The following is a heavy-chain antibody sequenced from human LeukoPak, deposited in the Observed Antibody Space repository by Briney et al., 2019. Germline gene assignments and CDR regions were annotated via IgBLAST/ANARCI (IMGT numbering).Heavy chain of an antibody. D-gene: IGHD3-16*01. Sequence: SLRLSCAASGLTFSHYAMHWVRPPPGKGLEWIGEIYHSGSTNYNPSLKSRVTISVDKSKNQFSLKLSSVTAADTAVYYCWSRSSVSGQGADYWGQGTLVTVSS. CDR3: WSRSSVSGQGADY. J-gene: IGHJ4*02. CDR1: GLTFSHYA. V-gene: IGHV4-4*02. CDR2: IYHSGST.